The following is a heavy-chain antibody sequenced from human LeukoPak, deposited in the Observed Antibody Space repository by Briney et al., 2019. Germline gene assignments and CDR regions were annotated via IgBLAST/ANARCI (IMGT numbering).Heavy chain of an antibody. CDR2: VSSGFHA. Sequence: GGSLRLSCTASGLTLGSHDMHWVRQIPGQGLEWVAAVSSGFHAFFADSVQGRFTVSREDARNSLYLQMNSLRAGDTAVYYCVREARGYHYTYFDYWGQGTLVTVSS. V-gene: IGHV3-13*01. J-gene: IGHJ4*02. D-gene: IGHD5-18*01. CDR1: GLTLGSHD. CDR3: VREARGYHYTYFDY.